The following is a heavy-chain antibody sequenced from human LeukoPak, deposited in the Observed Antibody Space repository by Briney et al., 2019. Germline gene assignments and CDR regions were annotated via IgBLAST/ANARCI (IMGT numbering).Heavy chain of an antibody. V-gene: IGHV6-1*01. D-gene: IGHD2-2*01. CDR1: GDSLSSNSVT. J-gene: IGHJ5*02. Sequence: SQTLSLTCAISGDSLSSNSVTWNWIRQSPSRGLEWLGRTHYRSTWYNDYAVPVRRRTTANPDTSKNQFSPHLTPVTPEDTAVYYCARRLTQYDCFDPWGQGILVTVSS. CDR2: THYRSTWYN. CDR3: ARRLTQYDCFDP.